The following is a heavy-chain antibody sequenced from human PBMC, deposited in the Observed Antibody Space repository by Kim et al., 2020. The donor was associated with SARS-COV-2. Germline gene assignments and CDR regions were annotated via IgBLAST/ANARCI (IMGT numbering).Heavy chain of an antibody. Sequence: GGSLRLSCADSGFTFSSHAMTWVRQAPGMGLEWVSTISDNGGTTYYADSVKGRFTISRDNSKNTLYLQMNSLRAEDTAIYYCAGYYYGSGSYYRSIDYWGQGTLVSVSS. CDR3: AGYYYGSGSYYRSIDY. D-gene: IGHD3-10*01. CDR2: ISDNGGTT. J-gene: IGHJ4*02. CDR1: GFTFSSHA. V-gene: IGHV3-23*01.